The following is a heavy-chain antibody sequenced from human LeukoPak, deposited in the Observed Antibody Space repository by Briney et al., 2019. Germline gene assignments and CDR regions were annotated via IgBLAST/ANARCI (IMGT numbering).Heavy chain of an antibody. J-gene: IGHJ4*02. CDR3: ARDLNGSGSYYGEVDY. Sequence: GASVKVSCKASGYTLTSYYMHWVRQAPGQGLEWMGIINPSGGSTSYAQKFQGRVTMTRDTSTSTVYMELSSLRSEDTAVYYCARDLNGSGSYYGEVDYWGQGTLVTVSS. CDR2: INPSGGST. V-gene: IGHV1-46*01. CDR1: GYTLTSYY. D-gene: IGHD3-10*01.